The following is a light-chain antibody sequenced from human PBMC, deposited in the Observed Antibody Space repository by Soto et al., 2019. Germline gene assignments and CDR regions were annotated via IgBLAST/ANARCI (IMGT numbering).Light chain of an antibody. CDR2: RNN. CDR3: TAWDDTLRGPL. Sequence: QSVLTQPPSASGTPGQRVTISCSGSSSNIGSNYVYWYQQLPGTAPKLLIYRNNQRPSGVPDRFSGSKSGPSASLAISGGRSEDEADYYCTAWDDTLRGPLFGGGTKLTVL. V-gene: IGLV1-47*01. CDR1: SSNIGSNY. J-gene: IGLJ2*01.